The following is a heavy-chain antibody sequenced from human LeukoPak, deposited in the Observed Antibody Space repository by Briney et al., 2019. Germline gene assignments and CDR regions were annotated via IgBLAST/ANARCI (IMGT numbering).Heavy chain of an antibody. D-gene: IGHD3-9*01. J-gene: IGHJ6*04. CDR1: GYTFTSYG. CDR2: ISAYNGNT. V-gene: IGHV1-18*04. Sequence: ASVTVSCMASGYTFTSYGISWVRQAPGQGLEWMGWISAYNGNTNYAQKLQGRVTMTTDTSTSTAYMELRSLRSDDTAVYYCARDSLLRYFDWFPLGMDVWGKGTTVTVSS. CDR3: ARDSLLRYFDWFPLGMDV.